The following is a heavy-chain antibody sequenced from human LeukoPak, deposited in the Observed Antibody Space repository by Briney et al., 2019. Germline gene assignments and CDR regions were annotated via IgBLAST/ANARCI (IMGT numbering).Heavy chain of an antibody. J-gene: IGHJ3*02. CDR3: ARGDPYCSSTSCYQDAFDI. CDR1: GYTFTSYG. V-gene: IGHV1-18*01. D-gene: IGHD2-2*01. CDR2: ISAYNGNT. Sequence: GASVKVSCKASGYTFTSYGISWVRQAPGQGLEWMGWISAYNGNTNYAQKLQGRVTMTTDTSTSTAYMELRSLRSDDTAVYYCARGDPYCSSTSCYQDAFDIWGQGTMVTVSS.